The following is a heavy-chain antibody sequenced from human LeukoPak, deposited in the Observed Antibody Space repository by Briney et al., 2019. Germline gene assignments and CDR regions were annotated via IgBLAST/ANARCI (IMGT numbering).Heavy chain of an antibody. D-gene: IGHD6-13*01. CDR3: SKGGSSWYNWFDP. Sequence: KPSETLSLTCTVSGGYIGSYYWSWIRQSAGKGLEWIGRIYSTGSTNYNPSLKSRVTMSIDTSKNQFSLNLSSVTAADTAIYYCSKGGSSWYNWFDPWGQGTLVTVSS. V-gene: IGHV4-4*07. CDR2: IYSTGST. J-gene: IGHJ5*02. CDR1: GGYIGSYY.